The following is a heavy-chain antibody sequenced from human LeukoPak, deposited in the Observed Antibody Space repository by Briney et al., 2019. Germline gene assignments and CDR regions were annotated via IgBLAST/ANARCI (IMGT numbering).Heavy chain of an antibody. Sequence: GGSLRLSCAASGFTFSSYAMHWVRQAPGKGLEWVAVISYDGSNKYYADSVKGRFTISRDNSKNTLYLQMNSLRAEDTAVYYCARDGDTAMVSAFDIWSQGTMVTVSS. V-gene: IGHV3-30-3*01. J-gene: IGHJ3*02. CDR2: ISYDGSNK. D-gene: IGHD5-18*01. CDR3: ARDGDTAMVSAFDI. CDR1: GFTFSSYA.